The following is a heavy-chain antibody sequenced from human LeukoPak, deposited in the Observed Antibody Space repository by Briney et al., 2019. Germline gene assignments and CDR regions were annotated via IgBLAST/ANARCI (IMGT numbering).Heavy chain of an antibody. V-gene: IGHV3-23*01. CDR2: ISGSGGST. CDR3: AKDRDHDQYYFDY. J-gene: IGHJ4*02. CDR1: EFTFSSYA. Sequence: PGGSLRLSCAASEFTFSSYAMSRVRQAPGQGLEWVSAISGSGGSTYYADSVEGRFTISRDNSKNTLYLHMSSLRAEDTAVYYCAKDRDHDQYYFDYWGQGTLVAVSS.